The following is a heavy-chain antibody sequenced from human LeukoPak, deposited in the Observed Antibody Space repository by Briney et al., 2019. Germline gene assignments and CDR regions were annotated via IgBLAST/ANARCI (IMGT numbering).Heavy chain of an antibody. J-gene: IGHJ4*02. D-gene: IGHD3-10*01. Sequence: SETQSLTCAVYNGSFSGYYWGWIRQPPGKGLEWIGSIYHSGSTYYNPSLKSRVTISVDTSKNQFSLKLSSVTAADTAVYYCARDALLWFGELLEDYWGQGTLVTVSS. CDR3: ARDALLWFGELLEDY. V-gene: IGHV4-38-2*02. CDR2: IYHSGST. CDR1: NGSFSGYY.